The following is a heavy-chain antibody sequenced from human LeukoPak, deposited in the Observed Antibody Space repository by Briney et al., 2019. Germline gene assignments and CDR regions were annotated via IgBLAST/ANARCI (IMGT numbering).Heavy chain of an antibody. D-gene: IGHD4-17*01. CDR2: IGSKVNNYAT. CDR3: TLETDLYSDPAPEVIPYYYMDV. Sequence: PGGSLRLSCAGSGFTLSASSIHWVRQASGKGLEWVGRIGSKVNNYATESAASVRGRFILSRDDSKNTAYVQMKSLKTEDTAVYICTLETDLYSDPAPEVIPYYYMDVWGKGTTVTVSS. V-gene: IGHV3-73*01. CDR1: GFTLSASS. J-gene: IGHJ6*03.